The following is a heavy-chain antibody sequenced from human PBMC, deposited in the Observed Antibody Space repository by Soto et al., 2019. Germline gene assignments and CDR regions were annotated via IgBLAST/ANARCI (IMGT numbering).Heavy chain of an antibody. CDR3: ARDRRSSGLDY. Sequence: QVQLVESGGGVVQPGRSLRLSCAASGFTFSSYGMHWVRQAPGKGLEWVAVLWYDGSNKYYADSVKGRFTISRDNSKNTVYLQMNSLRAEDTAVYYCARDRRSSGLDYWGQGTLVTVSS. CDR2: LWYDGSNK. J-gene: IGHJ4*02. V-gene: IGHV3-33*01. CDR1: GFTFSSYG. D-gene: IGHD6-19*01.